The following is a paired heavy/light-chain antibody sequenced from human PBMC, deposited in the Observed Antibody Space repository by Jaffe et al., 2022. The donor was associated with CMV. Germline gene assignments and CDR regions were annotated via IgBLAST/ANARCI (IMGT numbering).Heavy chain of an antibody. CDR1: GFTFTNSA. V-gene: IGHV1-58*01. D-gene: IGHD1-26*01. CDR2: IVVASGNT. CDR3: AADRSGNYWANY. J-gene: IGHJ4*02. Sequence: QMQLVQSGPEVKKPGTSLNVSCKASGFTFTNSAVQWVRQARGQRLEWIGWIVVASGNTNYAQKFQERVTITRDMSTSTAYMELSSLRSEDTAVYYCAADRSGNYWANYWGQGTLVTVSS.
Light chain of an antibody. Sequence: EIVLTQSPATLSLSPGERATLSCRASQSVSSYLAWYQQKPGQAPRLLIYDASNRATDIPARFSGSGSGTDFILTISSLEPEDFAVYYCQQRSSWPRTFGGGTKVEIK. CDR1: QSVSSY. V-gene: IGKV3-11*01. J-gene: IGKJ4*01. CDR3: QQRSSWPRT. CDR2: DAS.